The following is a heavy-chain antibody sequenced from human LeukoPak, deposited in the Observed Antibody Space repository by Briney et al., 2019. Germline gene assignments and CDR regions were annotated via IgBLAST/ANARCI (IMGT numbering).Heavy chain of an antibody. Sequence: AGGSLRLSCAASGFTVSSNYMSWVRQAPGKGLEWVSVIYSGGSTYYADSVKGRFTISRDNSKNTLYLQMNSLRAEDTAVYYCARVVDNWFDPWGQGTLVTVSS. CDR2: IYSGGST. CDR3: ARVVDNWFDP. V-gene: IGHV3-53*01. J-gene: IGHJ5*02. CDR1: GFTVSSNY.